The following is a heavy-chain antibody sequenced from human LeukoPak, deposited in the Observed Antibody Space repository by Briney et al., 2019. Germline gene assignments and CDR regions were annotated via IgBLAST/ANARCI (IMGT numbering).Heavy chain of an antibody. J-gene: IGHJ4*02. CDR1: GFTFSSYA. CDR2: ISGSGTGT. CDR3: AKDRPASHGSGSFGDY. D-gene: IGHD3-10*01. V-gene: IGHV3-23*01. Sequence: PGVSLRLSCAASGFTFSSYAMSWVRQAPGKGLEWVSAISGSGTGTYDADSVKGRFTISRDNAKNTVYLQMNSLRAEDTAVYYCAKDRPASHGSGSFGDYWGQGTLVAVST.